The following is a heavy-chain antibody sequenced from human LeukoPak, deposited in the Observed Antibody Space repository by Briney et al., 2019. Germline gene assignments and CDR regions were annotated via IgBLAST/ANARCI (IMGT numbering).Heavy chain of an antibody. CDR2: IYTSGST. CDR1: GGSISSYY. V-gene: IGHV4-4*09. D-gene: IGHD6-6*01. Sequence: SETLSLTCTVSGGSISSYYWSWIRQPPGKGLEWIGYIYTSGSTNYSPSLKSRVTISVDTSKNQFSLKLSSVTAADTAVYYCARHTYSSSDWFDPWGQGTLVTVSS. CDR3: ARHTYSSSDWFDP. J-gene: IGHJ5*02.